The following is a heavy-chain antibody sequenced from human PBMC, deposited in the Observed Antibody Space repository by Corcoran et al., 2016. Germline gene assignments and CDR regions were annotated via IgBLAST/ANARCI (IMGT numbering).Heavy chain of an antibody. CDR1: GGSISSSSYY. CDR3: ARVTYYDFWSGYLSYYFDY. J-gene: IGHJ4*02. V-gene: IGHV4-39*07. D-gene: IGHD3-3*01. Sequence: QLQLQESGPGLVKPSETLSLTCTVSGGSISSSSYYWGWIRQPPGKGLEWIGSIYYSGSTYYNPSLKSRVTISVDTSKNQFSLKLSSVTAADTAVYYCARVTYYDFWSGYLSYYFDYWGQGTLVTVSS. CDR2: IYYSGST.